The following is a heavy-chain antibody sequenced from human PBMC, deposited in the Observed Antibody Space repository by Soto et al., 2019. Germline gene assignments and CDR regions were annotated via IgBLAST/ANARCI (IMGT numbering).Heavy chain of an antibody. CDR1: GGSISNYY. CDR3: ARSGGSFNLDY. D-gene: IGHD1-26*01. J-gene: IGHJ4*02. V-gene: IGHV4-4*07. Sequence: SETLSLTCTVSGGSISNYYLSWIRQPAGKGLEWIGRIYNSGSTKYNPSLKSRVTMSDDTSKNQFSLNLISVTAADTAVYYCARSGGSFNLDYWGLGTLVTVYS. CDR2: IYNSGST.